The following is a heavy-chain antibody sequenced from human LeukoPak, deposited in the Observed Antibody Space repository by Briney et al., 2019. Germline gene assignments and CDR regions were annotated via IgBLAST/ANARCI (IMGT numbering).Heavy chain of an antibody. CDR3: AKDLTSSSTRPDS. V-gene: IGHV3-30-3*01. J-gene: IGHJ1*01. CDR1: GFTFSSYA. D-gene: IGHD6-6*01. CDR2: ISYDGSNK. Sequence: GGSLRLSCAASGFTFSSYAMHWVRQAPGKGLEWVAVISYDGSNKYYADSVKGRFTISRDNSKNTLSLQMNSLRAEDTAVYYCAKDLTSSSTRPDSRGQGTLVTVSS.